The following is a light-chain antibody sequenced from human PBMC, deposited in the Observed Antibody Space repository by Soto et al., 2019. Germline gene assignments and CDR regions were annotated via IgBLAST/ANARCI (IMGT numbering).Light chain of an antibody. J-gene: IGKJ2*01. CDR1: QGIRND. V-gene: IGKV1-6*01. Sequence: ALQMTQSPSSLSASVGDRVTITCRASQGIRNDLGWYQHKPGQAPKLLIYGASTLQSGVPSRFSGSGSGTYFTLTISSLQPEDFATYYCLQDYNYPRTFGPGTKLEIK. CDR2: GAS. CDR3: LQDYNYPRT.